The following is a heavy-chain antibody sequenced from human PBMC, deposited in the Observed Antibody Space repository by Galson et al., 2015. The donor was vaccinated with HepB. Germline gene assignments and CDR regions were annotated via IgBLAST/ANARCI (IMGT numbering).Heavy chain of an antibody. Sequence: SLRLSCAASGFTFSSYSMNWVRQAPGQGLECVSSISSSSSYIYYADSVKGRFTISRDNAKNSLYLQMNSLRAEDTAVYYCAREILNDYWGQGTLVTVSS. CDR3: AREILNDY. CDR1: GFTFSSYS. V-gene: IGHV3-21*01. J-gene: IGHJ4*02. CDR2: ISSSSSYI.